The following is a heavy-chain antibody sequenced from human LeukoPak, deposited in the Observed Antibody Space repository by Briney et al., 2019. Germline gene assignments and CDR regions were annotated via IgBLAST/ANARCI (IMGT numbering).Heavy chain of an antibody. D-gene: IGHD3-3*01. Sequence: ASVTVSCKTSGYTFTGYYMHWVRQAPGQGLEWMGWINPNSGDTNYAQKFQGRVTMTRDTSISTAYMDLSRLTSDDTSMYYCARDRRVIDGSFWSGYDVYWGQGTLVTVAS. CDR1: GYTFTGYY. J-gene: IGHJ4*02. V-gene: IGHV1-2*02. CDR2: INPNSGDT. CDR3: ARDRRVIDGSFWSGYDVY.